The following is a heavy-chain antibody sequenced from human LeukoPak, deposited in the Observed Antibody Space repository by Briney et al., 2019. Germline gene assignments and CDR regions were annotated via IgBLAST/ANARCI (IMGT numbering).Heavy chain of an antibody. V-gene: IGHV1-46*01. CDR2: INPSGGST. CDR1: GYTFTSYY. J-gene: IGHJ6*02. CDR3: ARAAVYGGPWYYGMDV. D-gene: IGHD3-16*01. Sequence: ASVKVSCKPSGYTFTSYYMHWVRQPPAQGLEWMGIINPSGGSTSYAQKFQGRVTMTRDTSTSKVYMELSSLRSEDTAVYYCARAAVYGGPWYYGMDVWGQGTTVTVSS.